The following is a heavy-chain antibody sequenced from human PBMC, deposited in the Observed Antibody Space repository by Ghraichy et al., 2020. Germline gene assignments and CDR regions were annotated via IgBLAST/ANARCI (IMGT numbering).Heavy chain of an antibody. D-gene: IGHD1-26*01. V-gene: IGHV3-48*02. CDR1: GFTFSSYS. CDR2: ISDNSI. Sequence: GGSLRLSCAASGFTFSSYSMNWVRQAPGKGLEWVSYISDNSIHYADSVKGRFTISRDNAKNSLYLQMNSLREDDTAVYYCARDHRWAFDYWGQGTLVTVSS. CDR3: ARDHRWAFDY. J-gene: IGHJ4*02.